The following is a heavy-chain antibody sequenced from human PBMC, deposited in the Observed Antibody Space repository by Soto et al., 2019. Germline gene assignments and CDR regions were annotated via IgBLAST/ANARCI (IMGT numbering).Heavy chain of an antibody. Sequence: GASVKVSCKASGFTFTNSAVQWVRQARGQRLEWIGWIVVGSGDTNYAQKFQERVTITRDMSTSTAYMEMRSLRSEDTAVYYCARSVFPWGQGTLVTVSS. V-gene: IGHV1-58*01. CDR2: IVVGSGDT. CDR3: ARSVFP. J-gene: IGHJ5*02. CDR1: GFTFTNSA.